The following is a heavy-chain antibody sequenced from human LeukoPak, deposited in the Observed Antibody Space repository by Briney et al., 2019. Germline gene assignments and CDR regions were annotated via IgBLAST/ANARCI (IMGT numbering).Heavy chain of an antibody. V-gene: IGHV3-33*01. CDR2: LWYDGSNK. D-gene: IGHD6-6*01. J-gene: IGHJ4*02. Sequence: AGGSLRLSCAASGFTFSTYGMHWVRQAPGKGLEWVAVLWYDGSNKYYADSVKGRFTISRDNSKNTLYLQMNSLRAEDTAMYYCARDFTLYGSFSWFDYWGQGTLVTV. CDR3: ARDFTLYGSFSWFDY. CDR1: GFTFSTYG.